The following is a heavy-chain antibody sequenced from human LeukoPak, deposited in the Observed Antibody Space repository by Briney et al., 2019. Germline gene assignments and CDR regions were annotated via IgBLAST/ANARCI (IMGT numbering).Heavy chain of an antibody. J-gene: IGHJ4*02. CDR3: AKYLWDSSGYSYFDY. CDR2: ISGSGGST. V-gene: IGHV3-23*01. CDR1: GFTFSSYA. D-gene: IGHD3-22*01. Sequence: GGSLRLSCAASGFTFSSYARSWVRQAPGKGLEWVSAISGSGGSTYYADSLKGRFTISRDNYKHTLYLQMSSLRAEDTAVYYCAKYLWDSSGYSYFDYWGQGTLVSVSS.